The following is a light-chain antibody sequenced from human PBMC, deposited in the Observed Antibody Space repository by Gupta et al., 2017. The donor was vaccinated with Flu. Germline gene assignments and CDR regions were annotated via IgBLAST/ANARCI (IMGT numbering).Light chain of an antibody. Sequence: DIVMAQSPLSLAVNPGAPASISCRSSQSLLYSNGYNFVNWYLQKPGQSPQLLIHWGYNRAPGVPDRFSGSGSGTXFTLKIXRVEAEDVGIYFCMQPLNRPWTFGXGTKVEIK. CDR3: MQPLNRPWT. V-gene: IGKV2-28*01. CDR2: WGY. J-gene: IGKJ1*01. CDR1: QSLLYSNGYNF.